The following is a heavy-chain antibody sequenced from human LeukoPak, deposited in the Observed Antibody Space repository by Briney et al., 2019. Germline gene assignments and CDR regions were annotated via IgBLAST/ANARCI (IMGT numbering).Heavy chain of an antibody. D-gene: IGHD3-9*01. J-gene: IGHJ6*02. CDR2: ISGVGRNI. CDR1: GFTLSSYW. Sequence: GGSLRLSCVASGFTLSSYWMHWVRQDPRKGLGWVSRISGVGRNINYADSVRGRFTISRDNAKNTLYLQMNTLRVEDTAVYYCTRDLMDYDVSTGLHHYYMDVWGQGTTVTVSS. CDR3: TRDLMDYDVSTGLHHYYMDV. V-gene: IGHV3-74*01.